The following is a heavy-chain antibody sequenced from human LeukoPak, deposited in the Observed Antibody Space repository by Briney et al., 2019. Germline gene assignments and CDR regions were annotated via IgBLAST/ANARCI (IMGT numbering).Heavy chain of an antibody. V-gene: IGHV3-7*01. CDR2: IKQDGSEK. CDR1: GFTFSSYW. Sequence: GGSLRLSCAASGFTFSSYWMSWVRQAPGKGLEWVANIKQDGSEKYYVDSVKGRFTISRDNAKNSLYLQMNSLRAEDTAVYYCARGYMVRGFIIPFWGQGTLVTVSS. J-gene: IGHJ4*02. CDR3: ARGYMVRGFIIPF. D-gene: IGHD3-10*01.